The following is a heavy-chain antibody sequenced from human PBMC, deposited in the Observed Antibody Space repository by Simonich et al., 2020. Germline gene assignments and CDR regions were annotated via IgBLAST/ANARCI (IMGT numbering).Heavy chain of an antibody. D-gene: IGHD2-15*01. V-gene: IGHV1-18*01. Sequence: QVQLVQSGAEVKKPGASVKVSCKASGYTFTSYGRNWVRQAPGQGLEWMGWISAYNGNTNNDKKLQGRVTLTPDTSTSTAYMELRSLRSDDTAVYYCARASRGTWWYYYFDYWGQGTLVTVSS. CDR2: ISAYNGNT. J-gene: IGHJ4*02. CDR3: ARASRGTWWYYYFDY. CDR1: GYTFTSYG.